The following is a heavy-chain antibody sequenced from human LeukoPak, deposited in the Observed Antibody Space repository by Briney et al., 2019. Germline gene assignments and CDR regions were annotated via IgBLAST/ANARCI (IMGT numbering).Heavy chain of an antibody. CDR3: ARAPGYVWGSYSLAEYYYMDV. Sequence: GASVKVSCKASGGTFSSYAISWVRQAPGQGLEWMGGIIPIFGTANYAQKFQGRVTITADESTSTAYMELSSLRAEDTAVYYCARAPGYVWGSYSLAEYYYMDVWGKGTTVTVSS. CDR2: IIPIFGTA. V-gene: IGHV1-69*13. CDR1: GGTFSSYA. J-gene: IGHJ6*03. D-gene: IGHD3-16*01.